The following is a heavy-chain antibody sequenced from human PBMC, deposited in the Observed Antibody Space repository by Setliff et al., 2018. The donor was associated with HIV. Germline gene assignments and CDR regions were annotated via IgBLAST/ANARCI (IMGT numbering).Heavy chain of an antibody. V-gene: IGHV4-31*11. Sequence: SETLSLTCAVYGGYYWSWIRQHPGKGLEWIGYIYYSGSTYYNPSLKSRVTISVDTSKNQFSLKLSSVTAADTAVYYCARGYPVSYYYYMDVWGKGTTVTVSS. CDR1: GGYY. J-gene: IGHJ6*03. D-gene: IGHD3-16*02. CDR3: ARGYPVSYYYYMDV. CDR2: IYYSGST.